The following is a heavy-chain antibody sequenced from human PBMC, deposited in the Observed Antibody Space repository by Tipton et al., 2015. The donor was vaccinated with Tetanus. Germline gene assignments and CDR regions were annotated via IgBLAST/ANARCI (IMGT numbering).Heavy chain of an antibody. V-gene: IGHV4-39*01. CDR3: ARYSIVATSNNWFDP. Sequence: TLSLTCTVSGDSIGRTSPYWGWIRQPPGKDLEWIGSIYRRETTYYNPSLKSRVTVSIDMSKNQFSLKLSSVTAAGTAVYYCARYSIVATSNNWFDPWGQGTLVTVSS. J-gene: IGHJ5*02. CDR2: IYRRETT. D-gene: IGHD5-12*01. CDR1: GDSIGRTSPY.